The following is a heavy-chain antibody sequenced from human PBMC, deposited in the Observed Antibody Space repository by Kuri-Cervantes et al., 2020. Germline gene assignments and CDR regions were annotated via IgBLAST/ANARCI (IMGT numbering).Heavy chain of an antibody. D-gene: IGHD3-16*01. CDR1: GFTFSSYD. V-gene: IGHV3-13*01. J-gene: IGHJ4*02. CDR2: IGTAGDT. Sequence: GESLKISCAASGFTFSSYDMHWVRQATGKGLEWVSAIGTAGDTYYPGSVKGRFTISRENAKNSLYLQMNSLRAGDTAVYYCASFKISGWGQGTLVTVCS. CDR3: ASFKISG.